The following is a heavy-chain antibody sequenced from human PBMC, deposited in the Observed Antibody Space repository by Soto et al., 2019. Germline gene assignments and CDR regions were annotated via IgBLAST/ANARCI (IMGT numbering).Heavy chain of an antibody. CDR1: GYIFTSYW. V-gene: IGHV5-10-1*01. CDR3: AQSLDCYDSNRVVANF. J-gene: IGHJ4*02. D-gene: IGHD3-22*01. CDR2: IDPSDSYT. Sequence: PGESLKISCKGSGYIFTSYWISWVRQMPGKGLEWMGRIDPSDSYTNYSPSFQGHVTISADKSISTAYLQWSSLKASDTAMYYCAQSLDCYDSNRVVANFWGQXPLVTVSS.